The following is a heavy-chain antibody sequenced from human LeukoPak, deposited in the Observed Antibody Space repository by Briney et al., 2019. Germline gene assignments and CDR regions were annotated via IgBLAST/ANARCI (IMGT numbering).Heavy chain of an antibody. V-gene: IGHV1-18*01. Sequence: ASVKVSCKASGYTFISYGISWVRQAPGQGLEWMGWISAYNGYTDLAERLQGRATLATDTSTSTAYMELRNLRSDDTAVYYCARESPRRAVTGMDYWGQGTLVTVSS. CDR3: ARESPRRAVTGMDY. D-gene: IGHD6-19*01. CDR1: GYTFISYG. J-gene: IGHJ4*02. CDR2: ISAYNGYT.